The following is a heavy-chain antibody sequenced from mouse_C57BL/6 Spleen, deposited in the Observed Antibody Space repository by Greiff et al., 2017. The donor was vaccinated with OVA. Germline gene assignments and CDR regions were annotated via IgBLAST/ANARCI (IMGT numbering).Heavy chain of an antibody. CDR1: GYTFTDYN. D-gene: IGHD2-4*01. CDR3: ARRSNYDYDGGFAY. V-gene: IGHV1-18*01. CDR2: INPNNGGT. J-gene: IGHJ3*01. Sequence: VQLQQSGPELVKPGASVKIPCKASGYTFTDYNMDWVKQSHGKSLEWIGDINPNNGGTIYNQKFKGKATLTVDKSSSTAYMELRSLTSEDTAVYYCARRSNYDYDGGFAYWGQGTLVTVSA.